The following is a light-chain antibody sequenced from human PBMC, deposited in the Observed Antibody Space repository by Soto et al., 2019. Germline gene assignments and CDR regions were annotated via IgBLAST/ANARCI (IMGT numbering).Light chain of an antibody. CDR3: QSYDSSLSCYV. V-gene: IGLV1-40*01. Sequence: QSVLTQPPSVSGAPGQRVTISCTGSSSNIGAGYDVHWYQQLPGTAAKLLIYDNNNRPSRVPDRFSGSKSVTSASLAITGLQAEDKADDYFQSYDSSLSCYVFGSGTKLTVL. CDR2: DNN. CDR1: SSNIGAGYD. J-gene: IGLJ1*01.